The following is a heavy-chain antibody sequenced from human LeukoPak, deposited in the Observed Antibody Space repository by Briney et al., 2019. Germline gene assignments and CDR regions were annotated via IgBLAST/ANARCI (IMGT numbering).Heavy chain of an antibody. CDR2: IYSGGDT. V-gene: IGHV3-66*01. J-gene: IGHJ3*02. CDR3: ASPESIITAGSRLDI. D-gene: IGHD6-13*01. Sequence: GSLRLSCAASGFTVSSNYMSWVRQAPGKGLEWVSVIYSGGDTYYADSVKGRFTISRDSSKNTLTLQMNSLRAEDTAVYYCASPESIITAGSRLDIWGQGTMVTVSS. CDR1: GFTVSSNY.